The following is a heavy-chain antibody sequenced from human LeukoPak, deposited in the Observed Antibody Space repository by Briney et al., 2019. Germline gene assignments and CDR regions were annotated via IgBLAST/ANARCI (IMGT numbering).Heavy chain of an antibody. CDR2: IIPILGIA. V-gene: IGHV1-69*04. CDR1: GGTFSSYA. Sequence: SVKVSCKASGGTFSSYAISWVRQAPGQGLEWMGRIIPILGIANYAQRFQGRVTITADKSTSTAYMELSSLRSEDTAVYYCARAANLGVAAKEDYYWGQGTLVTVSS. CDR3: ARAANLGVAAKEDYY. J-gene: IGHJ4*02. D-gene: IGHD3-3*01.